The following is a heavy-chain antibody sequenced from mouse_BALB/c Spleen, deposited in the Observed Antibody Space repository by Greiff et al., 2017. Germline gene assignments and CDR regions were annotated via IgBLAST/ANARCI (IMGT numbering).Heavy chain of an antibody. CDR1: GYTFSSYW. CDR3: ARGSLLYYGSSTKYFDV. V-gene: IGHV1-9*01. Sequence: VQLQQSGAELMKPGASVKISCKATGYTFSSYWIEWVKQRPGHGLEWIGEILPGSGSTNYNEKFKGKATFTADTSSNTAYMQLSSLTSEDSAVYYCARGSLLYYGSSTKYFDVWGAGTTVTVSS. D-gene: IGHD1-1*01. J-gene: IGHJ1*01. CDR2: ILPGSGST.